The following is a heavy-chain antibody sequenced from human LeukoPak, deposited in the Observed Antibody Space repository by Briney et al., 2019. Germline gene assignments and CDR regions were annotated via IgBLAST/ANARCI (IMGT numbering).Heavy chain of an antibody. Sequence: GGSLRLSCAASGFTFSSDWMHWVRQVPGEGLVWVSRINGGVTSIRYADSVKGRFTISTDSAKNILYLQINSLRDEDSAVYHCLRSRGNSYGYWDSWGQGTLVTVSS. D-gene: IGHD5-18*01. CDR1: GFTFSSDW. CDR2: INGGVTSI. V-gene: IGHV3-74*01. CDR3: LRSRGNSYGYWDS. J-gene: IGHJ4*02.